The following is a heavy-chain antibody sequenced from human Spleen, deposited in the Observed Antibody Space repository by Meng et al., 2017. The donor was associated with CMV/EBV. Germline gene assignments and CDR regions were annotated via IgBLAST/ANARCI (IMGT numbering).Heavy chain of an antibody. D-gene: IGHD2-8*01. V-gene: IGHV1-69*12. J-gene: IGHJ4*02. Sequence: QVQLVQSGGGGKKPWSSVKVPCNASGGTLSSYSISWVPQAPGQGLEWMGGIIPIFGTENYAQKFQGRVTITADESTSTAYMELSSLRSEDTAVYYCAREGGTDIVLLWGQGTLVTVSS. CDR1: GGTLSSYS. CDR2: IIPIFGTE. CDR3: AREGGTDIVLL.